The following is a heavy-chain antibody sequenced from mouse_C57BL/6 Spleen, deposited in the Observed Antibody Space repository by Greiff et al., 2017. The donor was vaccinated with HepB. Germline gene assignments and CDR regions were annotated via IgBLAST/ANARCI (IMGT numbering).Heavy chain of an antibody. J-gene: IGHJ4*01. Sequence: QVQLQQSGAELVKPGASVKLSCTASGSAFSRYWLTWVKPRPGQGLEWIGQIYPGDGDTNYNGKFKGKATLTADKSSSTAYMQLSSLTSEDSAVYFCARPLYGSHMDYWGQGTSVTVSS. V-gene: IGHV1-80*01. CDR1: GSAFSRYW. CDR2: IYPGDGDT. CDR3: ARPLYGSHMDY. D-gene: IGHD1-1*01.